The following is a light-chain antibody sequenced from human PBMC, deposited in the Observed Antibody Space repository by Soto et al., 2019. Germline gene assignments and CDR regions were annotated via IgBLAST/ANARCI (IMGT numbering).Light chain of an antibody. Sequence: DIVMTQSPLSLPVTPGEPASISCRSSQSLLYTTGNNHLDWYLQKPGQPPQLLIYWGSNRASGVPDRFSGSGSGTDFTLKISRVEADDVGVYYCMQGRQFPATFGQGTRLDIK. CDR2: WGS. J-gene: IGKJ5*01. CDR1: QSLLYTTGNNH. CDR3: MQGRQFPAT. V-gene: IGKV2-28*01.